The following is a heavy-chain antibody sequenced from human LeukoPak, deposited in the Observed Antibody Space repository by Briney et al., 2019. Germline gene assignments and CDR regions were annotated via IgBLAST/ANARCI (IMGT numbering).Heavy chain of an antibody. J-gene: IGHJ4*02. CDR2: INPNSGGT. V-gene: IGHV1-2*02. D-gene: IGHD6-13*01. CDR3: ARPRIAAAGTGYFDY. Sequence: ASVKVSCKASVYTFTGYYMHWVRQAPGQGLEWMGWINPNSGGTNYAQKFQGRVTMTRDTSISTAYMELSRLRSDDTAVYYCARPRIAAAGTGYFDYWGQGTLVTVSS. CDR1: VYTFTGYY.